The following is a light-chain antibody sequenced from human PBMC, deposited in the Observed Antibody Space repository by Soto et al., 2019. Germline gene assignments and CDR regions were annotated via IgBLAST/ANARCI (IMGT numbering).Light chain of an antibody. Sequence: DFQMTQSPASLSASVVDRVTITFQASQDISDYLNWYQQKPGAAPKLLIHDATNLQAGVPSRFSGSGSGTEFTFTISSLEPEDVATYYCQQYDNIPLTFGGGTKVDIK. V-gene: IGKV1-33*01. CDR3: QQYDNIPLT. J-gene: IGKJ4*01. CDR1: QDISDY. CDR2: DAT.